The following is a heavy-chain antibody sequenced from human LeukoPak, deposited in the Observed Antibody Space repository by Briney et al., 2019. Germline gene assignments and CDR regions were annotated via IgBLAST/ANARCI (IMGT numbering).Heavy chain of an antibody. J-gene: IGHJ5*02. CDR1: GGSISSYY. CDR3: ARAVAGWFDP. Sequence: SETLSLTCTLSGGSISSYYWSWIRQPPGKGLEWIGYIYYSGSTNYNPSLKSRVTISVDTSKNQFSLKLSSVTAADTAVYYCARAVAGWFDPWGQGTLVTVSS. V-gene: IGHV4-59*01. CDR2: IYYSGST. D-gene: IGHD6-19*01.